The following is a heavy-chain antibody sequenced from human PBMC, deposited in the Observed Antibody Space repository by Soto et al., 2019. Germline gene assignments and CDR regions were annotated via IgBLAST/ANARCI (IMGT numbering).Heavy chain of an antibody. Sequence: GGSLRLSCAASGFTFSSYGMHWVRQAPGKGLEWVAVIWYDGSNKYYADSVKGRFTISRDNSKNTLYLLMNSLRAEDTAVYYCAREYTGAGYYFDYWGQGTLVTVSS. CDR3: AREYTGAGYYFDY. CDR2: IWYDGSNK. CDR1: GFTFSSYG. V-gene: IGHV3-33*01. D-gene: IGHD5-12*01. J-gene: IGHJ4*02.